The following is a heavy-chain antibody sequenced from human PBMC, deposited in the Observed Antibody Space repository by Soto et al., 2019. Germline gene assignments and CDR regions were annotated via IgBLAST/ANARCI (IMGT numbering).Heavy chain of an antibody. J-gene: IGHJ5*02. Sequence: SETLSLTCTVSGGSISSGGYYWSWIRQHPGKGLEWIGYIYYGGSTYYNPSLKSRVTISVDTSKNQFSLKLSSVTAADTAMYYCARLHEEAAAGRTYNWFDPWGQGTLVTVSS. CDR1: GGSISSGGYY. D-gene: IGHD6-13*01. CDR2: IYYGGST. CDR3: ARLHEEAAAGRTYNWFDP. V-gene: IGHV4-31*03.